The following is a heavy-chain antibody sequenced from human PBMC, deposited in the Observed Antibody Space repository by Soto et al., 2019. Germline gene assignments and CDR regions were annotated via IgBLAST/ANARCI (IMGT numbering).Heavy chain of an antibody. CDR3: ARDPIRRDGDTFDS. CDR1: GFSLSNYN. Sequence: GGSLRLSCAASGFSLSNYNMHWIRQAPGMGLEWISFITTTSSLSYADSVKGRFTISRDNAKNSLYLQMNSLRDEDTAVYFCARDPIRRDGDTFDSWGPGTLVTVSS. CDR2: ITTTSSL. J-gene: IGHJ4*02. V-gene: IGHV3-48*02.